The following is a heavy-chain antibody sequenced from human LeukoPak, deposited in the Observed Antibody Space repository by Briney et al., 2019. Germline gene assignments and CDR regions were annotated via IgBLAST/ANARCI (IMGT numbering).Heavy chain of an antibody. CDR3: ARPLYDILTGYYRDAFDI. D-gene: IGHD3-9*01. CDR2: INPNSGGT. CDR1: GYTLTELS. Sequence: ASVKVSCKVSGYTLTELSMHWVRQAPGQGLEWMGWINPNSGGTNYAQKFQGWVTMTRDTSISTAYMELSRLRSDDTAVYYCARPLYDILTGYYRDAFDIWGQGTMVTVSS. J-gene: IGHJ3*02. V-gene: IGHV1-2*04.